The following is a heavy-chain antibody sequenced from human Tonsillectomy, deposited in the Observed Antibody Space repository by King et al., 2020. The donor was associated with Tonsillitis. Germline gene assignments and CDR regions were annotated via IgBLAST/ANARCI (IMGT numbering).Heavy chain of an antibody. CDR2: IKSKTDGGTT. D-gene: IGHD3-3*01. J-gene: IGHJ6*03. Sequence: VQLVESGGGLVKPGGSLRLSCAASGFTFSNAWMSWVRQAPGKGLEWVGRIKSKTDGGTTDYAAPVKGRFTISRDDSKNTLYLQMNSLKTEDTAVYYCTTGIYDFWSGGYMDVWGKGTTVTASS. CDR1: GFTFSNAW. V-gene: IGHV3-15*01. CDR3: TTGIYDFWSGGYMDV.